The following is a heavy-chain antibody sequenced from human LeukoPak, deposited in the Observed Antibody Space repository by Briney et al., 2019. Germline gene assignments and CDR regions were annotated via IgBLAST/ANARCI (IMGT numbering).Heavy chain of an antibody. V-gene: IGHV3-48*01. CDR3: ARDRWLRSPYYYYYMDV. CDR2: ISSSSSTI. D-gene: IGHD5-12*01. Sequence: GGSLRLSCAASGFTFSTYSMNWVRQAPGKGLEWVSYISSSSSTIYYAGSVKGRFTISRDNAKNSLYLQMNSLRAEDTAVYYCARDRWLRSPYYYYYMDVWGKGTTVTVSS. J-gene: IGHJ6*03. CDR1: GFTFSTYS.